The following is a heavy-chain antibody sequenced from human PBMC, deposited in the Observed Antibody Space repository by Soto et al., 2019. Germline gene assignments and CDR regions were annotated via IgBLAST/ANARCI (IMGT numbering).Heavy chain of an antibody. Sequence: PGGSLRLSCAASGFTVSSNYMSWVRQAPGKGLEWVSVIYSGGSTYYADSVKGRFTISRDNSKNTLYLQMNSLGAEDTAVYYCARVSLGWVDYWGQGTLVTVSS. D-gene: IGHD3-16*02. V-gene: IGHV3-53*01. CDR2: IYSGGST. CDR3: ARVSLGWVDY. CDR1: GFTVSSNY. J-gene: IGHJ4*02.